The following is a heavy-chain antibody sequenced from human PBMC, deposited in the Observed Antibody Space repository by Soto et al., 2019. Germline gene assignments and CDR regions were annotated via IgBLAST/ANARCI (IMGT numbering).Heavy chain of an antibody. J-gene: IGHJ6*02. CDR3: ARLTANRNVYYYYGMDV. V-gene: IGHV5-51*01. CDR1: GYSFTSYW. CDR2: IYPGDSDT. D-gene: IGHD1-1*01. Sequence: GESLKISCKGSGYSFTSYWIGWVRQMPGKGLEWMGIIYPGDSDTRYSPSFQGQVTISADKSISTAYLQWSSLKASDTAMYYCARLTANRNVYYYYGMDVWGQGTTVTVSS.